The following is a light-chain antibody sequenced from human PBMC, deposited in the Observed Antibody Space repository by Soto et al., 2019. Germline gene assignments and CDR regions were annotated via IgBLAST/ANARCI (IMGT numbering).Light chain of an antibody. CDR2: AAS. V-gene: IGKV1-39*01. Sequence: DIQMTQSPSTLPASVGDRVTITCRASQSISNWLAWYQQKPGKAPKLLIYAASSLQSGVPSRFSGSGSGTDFTLTISSLQPEDFATYYCQQSYSTLSLTFGGGTKVEIK. J-gene: IGKJ4*01. CDR1: QSISNW. CDR3: QQSYSTLSLT.